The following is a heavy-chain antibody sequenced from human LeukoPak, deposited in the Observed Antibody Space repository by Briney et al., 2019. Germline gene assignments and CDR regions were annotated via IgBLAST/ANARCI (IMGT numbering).Heavy chain of an antibody. Sequence: PSETLSLTCTVSGGSITSYYWSWIRQPPGKGLEWIGFIYYSGITNYNPSLKSRVTISVDTSKNQFSLKLSSVTAADTAVYYCARHGSSWYHVDYWGQGTLVTVSS. D-gene: IGHD6-13*01. J-gene: IGHJ4*02. CDR1: GGSITSYY. CDR3: ARHGSSWYHVDY. V-gene: IGHV4-59*08. CDR2: IYYSGIT.